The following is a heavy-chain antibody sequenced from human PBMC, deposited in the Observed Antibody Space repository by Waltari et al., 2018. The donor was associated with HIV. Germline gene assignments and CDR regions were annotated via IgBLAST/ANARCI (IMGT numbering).Heavy chain of an antibody. J-gene: IGHJ3*02. CDR2: ISSSSSTI. CDR3: ARTKNTMIVVVIGAFDI. D-gene: IGHD3-22*01. V-gene: IGHV3-48*01. Sequence: EVQLVESGGGLVQPGGSLRLSCAASGFTFSSYSMNWVRQAPGKGLEWVSYISSSSSTIYYADSVKGRFTISRDNAKNSLYLQMNSLRAEDTAVYYCARTKNTMIVVVIGAFDIWGQGTMVTVSS. CDR1: GFTFSSYS.